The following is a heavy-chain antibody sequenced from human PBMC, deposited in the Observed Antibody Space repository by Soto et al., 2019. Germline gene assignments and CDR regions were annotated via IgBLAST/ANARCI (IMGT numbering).Heavy chain of an antibody. CDR1: GGTFSSYA. CDR3: ARLRCSGGSCYGSNWFDP. CDR2: IIPIFGTA. Sequence: VASVKVSCKASGGTFSSYAISWVRQAPGQGLEWMGGIIPIFGTANYAQKFQGRVTITADESTSTAYMELSSLRSEDTAVYYCARLRCSGGSCYGSNWFDPWGQGTLVTVSS. V-gene: IGHV1-69*13. J-gene: IGHJ5*02. D-gene: IGHD2-15*01.